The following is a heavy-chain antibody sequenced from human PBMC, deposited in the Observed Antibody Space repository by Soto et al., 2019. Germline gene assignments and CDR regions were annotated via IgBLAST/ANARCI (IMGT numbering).Heavy chain of an antibody. Sequence: LSLTCAVYGGSFSGYYWSWLRQPPGKGLEWIGEINHSGSPNYNPSLKSRVTISVDTSKNQFSLKMTSVTAADTAVYYCATANWSHHYFDPWGQGTLVTVSS. V-gene: IGHV4-34*01. J-gene: IGHJ5*02. CDR3: ATANWSHHYFDP. CDR1: GGSFSGYY. D-gene: IGHD1-1*01. CDR2: INHSGSP.